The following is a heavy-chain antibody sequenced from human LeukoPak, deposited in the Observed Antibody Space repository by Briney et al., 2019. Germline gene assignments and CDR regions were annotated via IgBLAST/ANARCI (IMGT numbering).Heavy chain of an antibody. CDR1: GYSISSGYY. Sequence: SETLSLTCTVSGYSISSGYYWAWIRQPAGKGLEWIGRISTSGSTNYNPSLKSRVTMSVDTSKNQFSLKLSSVTAADTAVYYCARDTYKYSSSLGWFDPWGQGILVTVSS. J-gene: IGHJ5*02. D-gene: IGHD6-13*01. CDR3: ARDTYKYSSSLGWFDP. CDR2: ISTSGST. V-gene: IGHV4-4*07.